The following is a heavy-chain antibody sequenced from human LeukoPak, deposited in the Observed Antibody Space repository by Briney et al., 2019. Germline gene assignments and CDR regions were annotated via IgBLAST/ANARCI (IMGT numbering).Heavy chain of an antibody. D-gene: IGHD5-18*01. V-gene: IGHV3-23*01. Sequence: GGSLRLSCAASGFTFSSYAMSWVRQAPGKGLEWVSAISGSGGSTYYADSVKGRFTISRDNSKNTLYLQMNSLRAEDTAVYYCAKEGGGYSYGYLYYFDYWGQGTLVTVSS. CDR1: GFTFSSYA. CDR3: AKEGGGYSYGYLYYFDY. CDR2: ISGSGGST. J-gene: IGHJ4*02.